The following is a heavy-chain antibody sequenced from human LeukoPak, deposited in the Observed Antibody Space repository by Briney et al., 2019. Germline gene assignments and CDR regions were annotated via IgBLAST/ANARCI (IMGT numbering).Heavy chain of an antibody. Sequence: KPSETLSLTCAVSGYSISSGSYYWSWIRQPAGKGLEWIGRIYTSGSTNYNPSLKSRVTISVDTSKNQFSLKLSSVTAADTAVYYCASSTPLYYGSGKGYMDVWGKGTTVTVSS. D-gene: IGHD3-10*01. J-gene: IGHJ6*03. CDR3: ASSTPLYYGSGKGYMDV. V-gene: IGHV4-61*02. CDR1: GYSISSGSYY. CDR2: IYTSGST.